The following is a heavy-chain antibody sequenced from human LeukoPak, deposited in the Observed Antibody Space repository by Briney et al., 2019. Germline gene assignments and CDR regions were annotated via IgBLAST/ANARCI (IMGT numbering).Heavy chain of an antibody. CDR2: TSGSGGST. J-gene: IGHJ4*02. CDR1: GFTFSSYA. Sequence: GGTLRLFCAASGFTFSSYAMIWVREAPGKGLECGLATSGSGGSTYYADSVKGRFTISRDNSKNTLYLQMNSLRAEDTAVYYCAKDAPVNIVVVPAANSWGQGTLVTVSS. V-gene: IGHV3-23*01. D-gene: IGHD2-2*01. CDR3: AKDAPVNIVVVPAANS.